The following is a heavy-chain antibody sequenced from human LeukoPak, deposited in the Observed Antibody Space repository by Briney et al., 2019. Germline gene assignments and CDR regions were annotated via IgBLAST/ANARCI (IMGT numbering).Heavy chain of an antibody. CDR3: MTFALDY. CDR1: GFTFSSYA. V-gene: IGHV3-23*01. D-gene: IGHD2/OR15-2a*01. Sequence: GGSLRLSCAASGFTFSSYAMTWVRQAPGEGLEWVSSISADDGRTYYADSVKGRFTISRDNSKNTLYLQMNSLRAEDTAVYYCMTFALDYWGQGTLVTVSS. CDR2: ISADDGRT. J-gene: IGHJ4*02.